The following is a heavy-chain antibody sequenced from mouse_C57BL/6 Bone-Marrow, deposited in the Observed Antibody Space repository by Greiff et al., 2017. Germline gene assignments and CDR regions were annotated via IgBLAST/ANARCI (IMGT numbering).Heavy chain of an antibody. V-gene: IGHV2-3*01. J-gene: IGHJ3*01. D-gene: IGHD2-13*01. CDR1: GFSLTSYG. Sequence: VKLVESGPGLVAPSQSLSITCTVSGFSLTSYGVSWVRQPPGQGLEWLGVLWGAGSSNYHSALISRLSISKDNSKSQVFVKLNSLQTDDTATYYSAIGGDYPGWFAYWGQGTLVTVSA. CDR3: AIGGDYPGWFAY. CDR2: LWGAGSS.